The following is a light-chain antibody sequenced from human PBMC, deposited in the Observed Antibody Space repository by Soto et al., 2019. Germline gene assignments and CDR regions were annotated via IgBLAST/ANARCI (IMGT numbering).Light chain of an antibody. Sequence: DIQMTQSPSSLSASVGDRVTITCRASQSISSYLNWYQQKPGKAPKLLIYAASSLQSGVPSRFSGSGSGTDFTLTISSLQPEDFATYYCQQSYSTPLWMYTFGQGTKLEIK. V-gene: IGKV1-39*01. CDR1: QSISSY. CDR2: AAS. J-gene: IGKJ2*01. CDR3: QQSYSTPLWMYT.